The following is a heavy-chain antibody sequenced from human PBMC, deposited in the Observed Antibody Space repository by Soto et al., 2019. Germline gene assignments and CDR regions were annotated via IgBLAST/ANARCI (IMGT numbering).Heavy chain of an antibody. V-gene: IGHV1-69*13. Sequence: ASVKVSCKASGGTFSSYAISWVRQAPGQGLEWMGGIIPIFGTANYAQKFQGRVTITADESTSTAYMELSSLRSEDTAVYYCARTRSVGDYVGVGHYYYGMDVWGQGTTVTVSS. CDR2: IIPIFGTA. D-gene: IGHD4-17*01. J-gene: IGHJ6*02. CDR1: GGTFSSYA. CDR3: ARTRSVGDYVGVGHYYYGMDV.